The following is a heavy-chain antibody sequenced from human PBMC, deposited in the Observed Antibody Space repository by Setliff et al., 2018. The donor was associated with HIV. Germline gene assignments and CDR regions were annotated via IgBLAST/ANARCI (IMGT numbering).Heavy chain of an antibody. CDR1: GGTFNNYA. V-gene: IGHV1-69*13. Sequence: GASVKVSCKASGGTFNNYAISWVRQAPGQGLEWVGGIIPLFGTTNYALKFQGRVTMTANESTNTAHMELSSLRSADTAMYYCATVFYYDSESFSLDYWGQGMLVT. J-gene: IGHJ4*02. CDR2: IIPLFGTT. CDR3: ATVFYYDSESFSLDY. D-gene: IGHD3-10*01.